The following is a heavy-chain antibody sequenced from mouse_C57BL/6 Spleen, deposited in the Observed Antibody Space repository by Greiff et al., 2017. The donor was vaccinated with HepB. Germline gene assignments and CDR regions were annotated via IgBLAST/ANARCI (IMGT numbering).Heavy chain of an antibody. Sequence: VQLKQSGAELVKPAPSLKLSCTASGYNIKDIYIHWVKQRPEKGLERIRRTDPANGNTKYDPKFQGKATKTADTSSNTAYLQLSSLTSEDTAVYYCRISTINAWGQGTTLTVSS. J-gene: IGHJ2*01. CDR2: TDPANGNT. CDR3: RISTINA. V-gene: IGHV14-3*02. CDR1: GYNIKDIY. D-gene: IGHD5-2*01.